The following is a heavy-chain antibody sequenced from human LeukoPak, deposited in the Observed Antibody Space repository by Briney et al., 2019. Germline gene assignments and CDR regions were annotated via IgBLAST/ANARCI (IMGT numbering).Heavy chain of an antibody. V-gene: IGHV1-69*13. CDR1: GGTFSSYA. D-gene: IGHD3-22*01. J-gene: IGHJ5*02. CDR3: ARGGIYYDSSSNWFDP. Sequence: ASVKVSCKASGGTFSSYAISWVRQAPGQGLEWMGGIIPIFGTANYAQKFQGRVTITADESTSTAYMELSSLRSEDTAVYYCARGGIYYDSSSNWFDPWGQGTLVTVSS. CDR2: IIPIFGTA.